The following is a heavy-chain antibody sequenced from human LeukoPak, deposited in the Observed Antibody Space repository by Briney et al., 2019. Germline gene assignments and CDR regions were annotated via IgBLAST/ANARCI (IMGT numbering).Heavy chain of an antibody. J-gene: IGHJ6*03. V-gene: IGHV3-21*01. CDR1: GFSFSHYA. CDR3: ARDYPYSYYMNV. CDR2: ITSSSDYI. Sequence: GSLGLSCAGSGFSFSHYAINWVRQAPGKGLEWVSSITSSSDYIYYADSVKGRFTISRDNAKNLLFLQMNSLRAEDTAVYYCARDYPYSYYMNVWGNGTTVTVSS. D-gene: IGHD4-11*01.